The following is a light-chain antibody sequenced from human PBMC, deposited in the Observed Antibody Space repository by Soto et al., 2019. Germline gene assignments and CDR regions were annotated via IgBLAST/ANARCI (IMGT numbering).Light chain of an antibody. CDR3: LQDYGDSWT. V-gene: IGKV1-5*01. Sequence: DIQMTQSPSTLSASVGDRVTITCRASQTISGWLAWYQQKPGQAPKLLIYAASNLYTGVPSRFSGSRSGTEFTLTISSLQPEDFASYYCLQDYGDSWTFGQGTKVDIK. CDR1: QTISGW. CDR2: AAS. J-gene: IGKJ1*01.